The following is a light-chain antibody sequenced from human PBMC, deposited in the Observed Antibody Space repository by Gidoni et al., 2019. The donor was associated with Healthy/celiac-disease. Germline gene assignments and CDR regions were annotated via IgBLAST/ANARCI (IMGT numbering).Light chain of an antibody. V-gene: IGLV7-46*01. J-gene: IGLJ3*02. Sequence: QAVVTQEPSLTVSPGGTVTLTCGSSTGAVTSGHYPYWFQQKPGQAPRTLIYDTSNKPSWTPARFSGSLLGGKAALTLSGAQPEDAAEYYCLLSYSGARGVFGGGTKLTVL. CDR2: DTS. CDR1: TGAVTSGHY. CDR3: LLSYSGARGV.